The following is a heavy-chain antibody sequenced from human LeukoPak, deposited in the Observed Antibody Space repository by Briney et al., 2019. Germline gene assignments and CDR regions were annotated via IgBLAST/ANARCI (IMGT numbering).Heavy chain of an antibody. D-gene: IGHD3-22*01. CDR3: ARGNSDYYDSSGYYYRSWYFDL. J-gene: IGHJ2*01. CDR2: IYTSGST. Sequence: ASETLSLTCTVSGGSISSGSYYWSWIRQPAGKGLEWIGRIYTSGSTNYNPSLKSRVTISVDTSKNQFSLKLSSVTAADTAVYYCARGNSDYYDSSGYYYRSWYFDLWGRGTLVTVSS. V-gene: IGHV4-61*02. CDR1: GGSISSGSYY.